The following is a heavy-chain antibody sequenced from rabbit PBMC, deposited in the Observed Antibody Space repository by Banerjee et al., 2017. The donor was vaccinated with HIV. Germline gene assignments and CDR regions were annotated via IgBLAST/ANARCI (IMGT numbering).Heavy chain of an antibody. D-gene: IGHD1-1*01. V-gene: IGHV1S45*01. CDR3: ARDRGSDYYLDWLDL. Sequence: QEQLEESGGDLVKPEGSLTLTCTASGFSFSSSYWMCWVRQAPGKGLEWIACIYGGWWSNTHYANWAKGRFTISKTSSTTVTLQMTSLTAADTATYFCARDRGSDYYLDWLDLWGQGTLVTVS. CDR1: GFSFSSSYW. J-gene: IGHJ5*01. CDR2: IYGGWWSNT.